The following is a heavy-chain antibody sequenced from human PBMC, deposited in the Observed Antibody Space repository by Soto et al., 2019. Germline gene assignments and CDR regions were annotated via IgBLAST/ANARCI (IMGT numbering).Heavy chain of an antibody. V-gene: IGHV4-34*01. CDR2: INHSGST. J-gene: IGHJ4*02. Sequence: AETLSLTCSVYVGSFSGYYWSWSRQPPGKGLEWIGEINHSGSTNYNPSLKSRVTISVDTSKNQFSLKLSSVTAADTAVYYCARGIPDTAMATEIDYWGQGTLVTVSS. CDR1: VGSFSGYY. CDR3: ARGIPDTAMATEIDY. D-gene: IGHD5-18*01.